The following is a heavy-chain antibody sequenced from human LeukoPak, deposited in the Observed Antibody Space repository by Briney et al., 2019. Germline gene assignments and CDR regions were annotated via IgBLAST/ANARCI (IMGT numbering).Heavy chain of an antibody. J-gene: IGHJ3*02. CDR1: GCAFSGYY. CDR3: AGGLRYSGSYYFAFDI. D-gene: IGHD1-26*01. V-gene: IGHV4-34*01. Sequence: WETLTLTCAVYGCAFSGYYWSWIRQPPGKGLEWMGEINHSGSTKYNPSLKSRVTISVDTSKNQFSLKLSSVTAADTAVYYCAGGLRYSGSYYFAFDIWGQGTIVTVSS. CDR2: INHSGST.